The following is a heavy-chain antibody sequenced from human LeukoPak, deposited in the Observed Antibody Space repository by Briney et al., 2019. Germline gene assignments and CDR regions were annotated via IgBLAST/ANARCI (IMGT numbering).Heavy chain of an antibody. CDR3: ARVRSGSYLDVDY. Sequence: GGSLRLSCAASGFTFNTYSMNWVRQAPGKGLEWVPSISSSSSYIYYADSVKGRFTISRDNAKNPLYLQMNSLRAEDTAVYYCARVRSGSYLDVDYWGQGTLVTVSS. V-gene: IGHV3-21*01. CDR2: ISSSSSYI. J-gene: IGHJ4*02. D-gene: IGHD1-26*01. CDR1: GFTFNTYS.